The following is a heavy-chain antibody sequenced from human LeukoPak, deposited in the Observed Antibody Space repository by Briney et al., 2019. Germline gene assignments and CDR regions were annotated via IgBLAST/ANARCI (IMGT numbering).Heavy chain of an antibody. D-gene: IGHD3-10*01. J-gene: IGHJ4*02. Sequence: AGGSLRLSCAASGFTFSSFAMHWVRQAPGKGLEWVAVISYDGSNKYYADSVKGRFTISRDNSTNTLYLQMNSLRAEDTAVYYCARDPRSMVRGVMTGWGQGTLVTVSS. CDR3: ARDPRSMVRGVMTG. V-gene: IGHV3-30-3*01. CDR1: GFTFSSFA. CDR2: ISYDGSNK.